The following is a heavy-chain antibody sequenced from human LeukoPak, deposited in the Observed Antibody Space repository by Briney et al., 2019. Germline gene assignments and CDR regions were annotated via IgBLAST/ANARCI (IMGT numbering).Heavy chain of an antibody. D-gene: IGHD3-10*01. CDR3: ARAVGYGAGSYGFDI. J-gene: IGHJ3*02. CDR2: IIRDGTGT. Sequence: GGSLRLSCAASGLTLSSKVMHWVRQTPGTGLVWVSRIIRDGTGTDYADSVKGRLTISRDIATNTPYLQMNSLRAEDTAVYYCARAVGYGAGSYGFDIWGQGTTVTVSS. V-gene: IGHV3-74*01. CDR1: GLTLSSKV.